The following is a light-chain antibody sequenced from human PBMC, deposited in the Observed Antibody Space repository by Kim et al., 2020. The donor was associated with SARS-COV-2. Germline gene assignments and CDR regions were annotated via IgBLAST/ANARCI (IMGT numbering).Light chain of an antibody. J-gene: IGLJ3*02. Sequence: NFMLTQPHSVSESPGKTVTISCTRSSGSIASNYVQWYQQRPGSAPTTVIYEDNQRPSGVPDRFSGSIDSSSNSASLTISGLKTEDEADSYCQSYDSSNLWVFGGGTQLTVL. CDR2: EDN. V-gene: IGLV6-57*04. CDR3: QSYDSSNLWV. CDR1: SGSIASNY.